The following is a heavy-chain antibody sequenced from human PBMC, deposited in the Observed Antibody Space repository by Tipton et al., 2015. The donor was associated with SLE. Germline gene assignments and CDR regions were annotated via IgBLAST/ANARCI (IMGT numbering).Heavy chain of an antibody. CDR1: GYTFTSYE. J-gene: IGHJ5*02. CDR3: ARVLSVTTVWWFVP. D-gene: IGHD4-17*01. CDR2: LNPNSGNT. Sequence: QSGPEVKKPGASVKVSCKASGYTFTSYEINWVRQATGQGLEWMGWLNPNSGNTGYAQKFQGRVSMTRNTAISTAYMELSSLRSDDTAVYYCARVLSVTTVWWFVPWVQGTLVTVSS. V-gene: IGHV1-8*01.